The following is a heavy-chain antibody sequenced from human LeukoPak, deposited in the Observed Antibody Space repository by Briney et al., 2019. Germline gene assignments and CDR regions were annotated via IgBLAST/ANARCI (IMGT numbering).Heavy chain of an antibody. V-gene: IGHV4-34*01. CDR2: INHSGST. J-gene: IGHJ6*02. CDR3: ARGFAYRILNYYYYGMDV. Sequence: SETLSLTCAVYGGSFSGYYWSWIRQPPGKGLEWIGEINHSGSTNYNPSLKSRDTISVDTSKNQFSMKLSSVTAADTAVYYCARGFAYRILNYYYYGMDVWGQGTTVTVSS. CDR1: GGSFSGYY. D-gene: IGHD2-21*01.